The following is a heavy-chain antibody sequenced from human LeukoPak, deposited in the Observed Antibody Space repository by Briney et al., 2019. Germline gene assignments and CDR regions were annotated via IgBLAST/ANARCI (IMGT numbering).Heavy chain of an antibody. CDR3: AGRSSSTSYYGMDV. Sequence: SQTLSLTCAVSGGSISSYYWSWIRQPPGKGLEWIGYIYYSGSTNYNPSLKSRVTISVDTSKNQFSLKLSSVTAADTAVYYCAGRSSSTSYYGMDVWGKGTTVTVSS. J-gene: IGHJ6*04. D-gene: IGHD2-2*01. CDR1: GGSISSYY. V-gene: IGHV4-59*01. CDR2: IYYSGST.